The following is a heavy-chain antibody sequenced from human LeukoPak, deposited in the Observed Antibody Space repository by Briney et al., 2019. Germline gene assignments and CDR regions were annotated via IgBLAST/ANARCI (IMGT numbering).Heavy chain of an antibody. J-gene: IGHJ3*02. CDR1: GYTFSAYD. D-gene: IGHD5-24*01. CDR3: ARDRGYNPDTFDI. V-gene: IGHV1-18*01. Sequence: GASVKVSCNASGYTFSAYDINWVRQATGQGLEWMGWIGTYNGGTNYAQNLQGRVTMTTDTSTRTAYMELRSLRSDDTAVYYCARDRGYNPDTFDIWGQGTMVTVSS. CDR2: IGTYNGGT.